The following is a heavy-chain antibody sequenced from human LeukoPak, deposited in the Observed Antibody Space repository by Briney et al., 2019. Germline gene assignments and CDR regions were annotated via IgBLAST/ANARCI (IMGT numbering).Heavy chain of an antibody. CDR1: GWSFSGYY. V-gene: IGHV4-34*01. CDR2: INHSGST. CDR3: ARGLRFRRYYFDY. J-gene: IGHJ4*02. Sequence: SETLSLTCAVSGWSFSGYYLSWIRQPPGKGLEWIGEINHSGSTNYNPSPKSRVTTSVDTSKNQLALKLSSVNAADTGVYYCARGLRFRRYYFDYWGQGTLVTVSS. D-gene: IGHD3-16*01.